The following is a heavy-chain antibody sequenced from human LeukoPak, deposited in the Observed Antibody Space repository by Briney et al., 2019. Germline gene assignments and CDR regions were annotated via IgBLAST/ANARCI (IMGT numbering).Heavy chain of an antibody. D-gene: IGHD1-26*01. CDR3: ARRGYHDYSGFDY. J-gene: IGHJ4*02. Sequence: GGSLRLSCAASGFTFSSYSMNWVRQAPGKGLEWVSSISGSSSDIYYADSVKGRFTISRDNAKNSLYLQMKSLRAEDTAVYYCARRGYHDYSGFDYWGQGTLVTVSS. CDR2: ISGSSSDI. CDR1: GFTFSSYS. V-gene: IGHV3-21*01.